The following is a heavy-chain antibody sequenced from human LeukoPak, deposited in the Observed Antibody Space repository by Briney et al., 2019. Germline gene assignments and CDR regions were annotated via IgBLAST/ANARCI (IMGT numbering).Heavy chain of an antibody. CDR3: ARGLLWFAELSPFGH. D-gene: IGHD3-10*01. Sequence: ASVKVSCKASGYTFTNYAIHWVRQAPGQRHEWMGWTNAGNGNTKYSQKYQGRLTITSDTSATTVYMELSSLRPGDTAFYYCARGLLWFAELSPFGHWGQGTLVTVSS. CDR1: GYTFTNYA. V-gene: IGHV1-3*01. J-gene: IGHJ4*02. CDR2: TNAGNGNT.